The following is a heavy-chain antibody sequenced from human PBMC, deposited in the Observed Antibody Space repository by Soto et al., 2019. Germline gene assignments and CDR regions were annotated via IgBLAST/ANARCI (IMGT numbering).Heavy chain of an antibody. V-gene: IGHV3-30-3*01. J-gene: IGHJ5*02. CDR1: GFTFSSYA. Sequence: QVQLVESGGGVVQPGRSLRLSCAASGFTFSSYAMHWVRQAPGKGLEWVAVISYDGSNKYYADSVKGRFTISRDNSKNTLYLQMNSLRAEDTDVYYCAREDGDYVLSPLFDPWGQGTLVTVSS. D-gene: IGHD4-17*01. CDR2: ISYDGSNK. CDR3: AREDGDYVLSPLFDP.